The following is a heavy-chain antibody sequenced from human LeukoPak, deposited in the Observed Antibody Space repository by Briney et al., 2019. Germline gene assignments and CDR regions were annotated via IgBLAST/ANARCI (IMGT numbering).Heavy chain of an antibody. CDR3: SRDPRRLDY. V-gene: IGHV3-11*06. Sequence: PGGPLRLSCAASGFTFSDYYMTWIRQAPGKGLEWVSYISPNSADIKYAESAKGRFTISRDNAKKSLYLQMNSLTAEDTSVYYCSRDPRRLDYWGQGALVTVSS. CDR2: ISPNSADI. J-gene: IGHJ4*02. CDR1: GFTFSDYY.